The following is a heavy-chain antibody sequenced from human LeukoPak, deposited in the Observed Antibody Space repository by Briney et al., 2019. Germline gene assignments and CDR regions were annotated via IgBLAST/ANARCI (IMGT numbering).Heavy chain of an antibody. Sequence: PVKVSCKASGGTFSSYAISWVRQAPGQGLEWMGRIIPILGIANYAQKFQGRVTITADKSTSTAYMELSSLRSEDTAVYYCARGLTRERRWPDRYYFDYWGQGTLVTVSS. CDR2: IIPILGIA. CDR3: ARGLTRERRWPDRYYFDY. D-gene: IGHD4-23*01. J-gene: IGHJ4*02. V-gene: IGHV1-69*04. CDR1: GGTFSSYA.